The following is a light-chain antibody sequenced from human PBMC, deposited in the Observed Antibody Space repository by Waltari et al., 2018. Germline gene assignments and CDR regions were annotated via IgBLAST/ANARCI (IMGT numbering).Light chain of an antibody. J-gene: IGLJ2*01. V-gene: IGLV1-47*01. CDR2: SNS. Sequence: QSVLTQPPSASGTPGQRVTISCSGTSSNIGSNYVYWYQQLPGTAPTLLIYSNSQRPSGVPDRFAGSKSGTSASRAISGLRSEDEADYDCAAWDDSLSGPVFGGGTKLTVL. CDR3: AAWDDSLSGPV. CDR1: SSNIGSNY.